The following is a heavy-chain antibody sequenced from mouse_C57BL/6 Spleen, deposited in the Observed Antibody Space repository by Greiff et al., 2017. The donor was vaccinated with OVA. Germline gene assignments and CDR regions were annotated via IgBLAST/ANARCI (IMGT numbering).Heavy chain of an antibody. CDR3: ARLPREGFAY. CDR2: IWGVGST. D-gene: IGHD5-5*01. CDR1: GFSLTSYG. J-gene: IGHJ3*01. Sequence: VQLQESGPGLVAPSQSLSITCTVSGFSLTSYGVDWVRQSPGKGLEWLGVIWGVGSTNYNSALKSRLSIRKDNSKSQVFLKMNSLQTDDTAMYYCARLPREGFAYWGQGTLVTVSA. V-gene: IGHV2-6*01.